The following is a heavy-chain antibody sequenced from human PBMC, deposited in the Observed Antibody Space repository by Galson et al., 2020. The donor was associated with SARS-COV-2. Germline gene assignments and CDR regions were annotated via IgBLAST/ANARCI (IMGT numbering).Heavy chain of an antibody. CDR3: ARDGRTGTLYYYFDY. V-gene: IGHV3-30*01. J-gene: IGHJ4*02. D-gene: IGHD2-8*02. CDR2: ISFDGSYQ. Sequence: GESLKISCAASGFTLSSSAMHWVRLAPGKGLEWVAIISFDGSYQRYVDSVKGRFTISRDQSKNTLYLQMNSLRAEDTAVYYCARDGRTGTLYYYFDYWGLGTLVTVSS. CDR1: GFTLSSSA.